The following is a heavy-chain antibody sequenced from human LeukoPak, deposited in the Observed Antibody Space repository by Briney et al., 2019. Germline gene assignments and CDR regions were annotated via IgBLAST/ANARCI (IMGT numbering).Heavy chain of an antibody. D-gene: IGHD1-26*01. V-gene: IGHV4-34*01. J-gene: IGHJ6*02. CDR1: GGSFSGYY. Sequence: SETLSLTCAVYGGSFSGYYWSWIRQPPGKGLEWIGEINHSGSTNYNPSLKSRVTISVDTSKNQFSLKLSSVTAADTAVYYCAGPSKVGATDYYYGMDVWGQGTTVTVSS. CDR3: AGPSKVGATDYYYGMDV. CDR2: INHSGST.